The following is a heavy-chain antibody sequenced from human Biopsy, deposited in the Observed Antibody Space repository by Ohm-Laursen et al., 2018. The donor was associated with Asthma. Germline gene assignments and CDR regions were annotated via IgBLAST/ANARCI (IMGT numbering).Heavy chain of an antibody. CDR2: VYSTGST. J-gene: IGHJ4*02. D-gene: IGHD6-13*01. V-gene: IGHV4-59*01. Sequence: SGTLSLTCTVSGVSIRSYYWTWIRQFPGKGLEWIGYVYSTGSTMYNPSLKSRVTISVDTSINQVSLKLSSVTAADTAVYYCARATSTWSQSGPHYFDHWGQGALVTVSS. CDR1: GVSIRSYY. CDR3: ARATSTWSQSGPHYFDH.